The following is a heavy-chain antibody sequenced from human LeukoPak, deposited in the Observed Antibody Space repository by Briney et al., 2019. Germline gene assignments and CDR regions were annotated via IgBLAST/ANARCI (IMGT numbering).Heavy chain of an antibody. D-gene: IGHD1-26*01. J-gene: IGHJ6*03. V-gene: IGHV1-69*05. CDR3: ARVGRSRGSLPNSYYYMDV. CDR1: GDIFNSYS. Sequence: GASVKVSCNASGDIFNSYSVSWVRQAPGQGLEWMGSIIPIFGSTNYAQKFQGRVTITTDQSTRTAYMELNSLSSDDTAVYYCARVGRSRGSLPNSYYYMDVWGKGTTVTVSS. CDR2: IIPIFGST.